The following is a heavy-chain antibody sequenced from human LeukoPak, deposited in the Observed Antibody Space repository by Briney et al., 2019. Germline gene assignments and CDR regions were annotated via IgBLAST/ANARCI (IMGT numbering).Heavy chain of an antibody. CDR1: GGSFSGYY. V-gene: IGHV4-34*01. CDR2: INHSGST. CDR3: ARQGSAAAGPYYYYMDV. J-gene: IGHJ6*03. Sequence: SETLSLTCAVYGGSFSGYYWRWIRQPPGKRQEWIGEINHSGSTNYNPSLKSRVTISVDTSKNQFSLKLSSVTAPDTWVYYCARQGSAAAGPYYYYMDVWGKGTTVTVSS. D-gene: IGHD6-13*01.